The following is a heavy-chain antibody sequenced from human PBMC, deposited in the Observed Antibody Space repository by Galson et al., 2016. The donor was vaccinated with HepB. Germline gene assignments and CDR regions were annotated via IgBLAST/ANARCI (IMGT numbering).Heavy chain of an antibody. D-gene: IGHD2-21*02. CDR1: GDSVSSNKW. CDR2: IHHRRSS. V-gene: IGHV4-4*02. CDR3: ARGGDWRHDY. Sequence: SETLSLTCAVYGDSVSSNKWWTWVRQPPGKGLEWIGEIHHRRSSNFNPSLKSRLTKSVDKSKNQFSLRLNSVTAADTAVYFCARGGDWRHDYWGQGSLVTVSS. J-gene: IGHJ4*02.